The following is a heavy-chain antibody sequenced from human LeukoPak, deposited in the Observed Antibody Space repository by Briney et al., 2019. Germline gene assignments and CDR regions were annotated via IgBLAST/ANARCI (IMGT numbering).Heavy chain of an antibody. D-gene: IGHD1-1*01. V-gene: IGHV3-23*01. J-gene: IGHJ4*02. CDR2: LSSNGATT. Sequence: PGGSLRLSCAASGFTFSIYGVSWVRQAPGKGPEWLSALSSNGATTYYADSVRGRFTISRDNSKNTLYLQMTSLRAEDTAIYYCAKDLRYAFDSWGQGILVTVSS. CDR1: GFTFSIYG. CDR3: AKDLRYAFDS.